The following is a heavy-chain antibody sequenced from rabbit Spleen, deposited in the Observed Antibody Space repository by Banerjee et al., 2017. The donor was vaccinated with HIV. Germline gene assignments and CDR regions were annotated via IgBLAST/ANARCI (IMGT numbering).Heavy chain of an antibody. D-gene: IGHD6-1*01. Sequence: QEQLVESGGGLVQPEGSLKLSCTASGFSFSNKAVMCWVRQAPGKGLEWIACINAVTGKPVYASWAKGRSTISKTSSTTVTLQMTSLTDADTATYFCARGGYGYFPLWGPGTLVTVS. J-gene: IGHJ4*01. CDR1: GFSFSNKAV. V-gene: IGHV1S45*01. CDR3: ARGGYGYFPL. CDR2: INAVTGKP.